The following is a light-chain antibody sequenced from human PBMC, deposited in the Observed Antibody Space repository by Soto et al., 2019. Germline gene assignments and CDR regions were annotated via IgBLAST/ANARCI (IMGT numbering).Light chain of an antibody. CDR2: NAS. V-gene: IGKV3-11*01. CDR1: QSIGKS. CDR3: QQRNIWPPVT. J-gene: IGKJ5*01. Sequence: EIVMTQSPATLSVSPGERATLSCRASQSIGKSLAWYQQKPGQAPRLLXYNASNRGNGVAARFSGSGSGTDFSLTISSLEPEDFAVYYCQQRNIWPPVTFGQGTRLEIK.